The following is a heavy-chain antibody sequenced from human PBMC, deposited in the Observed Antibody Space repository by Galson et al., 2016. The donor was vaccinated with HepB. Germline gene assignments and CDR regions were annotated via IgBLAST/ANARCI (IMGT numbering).Heavy chain of an antibody. V-gene: IGHV3-7*05. D-gene: IGHD1-1*01. CDR2: IKQDGSEK. CDR3: ACLTGGNWTDY. Sequence: SLRLSCAASGFTFNSYWMAWVRQAPGKGLEWVANIKQDGSEKYYVDSVKGRSTISRDNAKNSLYLQMNSLRVEDTAVYYCACLTGGNWTDYWGQGTLVTVSS. J-gene: IGHJ4*02. CDR1: GFTFNSYW.